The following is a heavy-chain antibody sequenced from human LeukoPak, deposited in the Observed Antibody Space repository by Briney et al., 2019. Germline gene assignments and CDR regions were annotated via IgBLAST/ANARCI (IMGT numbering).Heavy chain of an antibody. CDR3: ARDRARIAVAGTLGY. Sequence: ASVKVSCKASGYTFTSYGISWVRRAPGQGLEWMGWISAYNGNTNYAQKLQGRVTMTTDTSTSTAYMELRSLRSDDTAVYYCARDRARIAVAGTLGYWGQGTLVTVSS. D-gene: IGHD6-19*01. CDR1: GYTFTSYG. J-gene: IGHJ4*02. V-gene: IGHV1-18*01. CDR2: ISAYNGNT.